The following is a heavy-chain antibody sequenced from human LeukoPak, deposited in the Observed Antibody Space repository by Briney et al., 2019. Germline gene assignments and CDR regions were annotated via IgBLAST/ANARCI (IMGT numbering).Heavy chain of an antibody. J-gene: IGHJ6*03. CDR3: TSGNGGWSSPYYFYYMVV. D-gene: IGHD6-19*01. CDR1: GVSVTNYY. CDR2: VSTRGTS. V-gene: IGHV4-4*07. Sequence: SETLSLTCRASGVSVTNYYWSWIRQTAGQGLQWIGRVSTRGTSNYNPSLRSRVIISVDKSANQVSLRMTSVSAADTAVYYCTSGNGGWSSPYYFYYMVVWGKGTTVTVSS.